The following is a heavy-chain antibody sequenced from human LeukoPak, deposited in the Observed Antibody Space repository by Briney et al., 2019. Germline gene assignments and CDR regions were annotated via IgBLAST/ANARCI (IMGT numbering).Heavy chain of an antibody. CDR1: GFTFSSYG. Sequence: GGSLRLSCAASGFTFSSYGMHWVRQAPGKGLEWVAVIWYDGSNKYYADSVKGRFTISRDNSKNTLYLQMNSLRAEDTAVYYCAKGRGYSYGLDYWGQGALVTVSS. CDR3: AKGRGYSYGLDY. V-gene: IGHV3-33*06. J-gene: IGHJ4*02. D-gene: IGHD5-18*01. CDR2: IWYDGSNK.